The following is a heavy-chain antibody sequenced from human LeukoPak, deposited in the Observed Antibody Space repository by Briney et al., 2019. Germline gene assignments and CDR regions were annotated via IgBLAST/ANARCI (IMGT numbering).Heavy chain of an antibody. D-gene: IGHD2-15*01. Sequence: GGSLRPSCAASGFTLSRYDMHWVRQAPGKGLEWVAIISYDGSDKYYADSVKGRFTISRDNSKNTLYVQMNSLGPEDTALYYCARDRGYCSGGSCYSAFDYWGQGTLVTVSS. CDR3: ARDRGYCSGGSCYSAFDY. CDR1: GFTLSRYD. V-gene: IGHV3-30*04. CDR2: ISYDGSDK. J-gene: IGHJ4*02.